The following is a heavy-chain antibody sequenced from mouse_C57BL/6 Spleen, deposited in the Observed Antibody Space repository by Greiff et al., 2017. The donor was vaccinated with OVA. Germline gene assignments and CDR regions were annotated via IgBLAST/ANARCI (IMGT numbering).Heavy chain of an antibody. CDR2: IYPGSGST. D-gene: IGHD1-2*01. J-gene: IGHJ1*03. CDR1: GYTFTSYW. V-gene: IGHV1-55*01. Sequence: QVQLQQPGAELVKPGASVKMSCKASGYTFTSYWITWVKQRPGQGLEWIGDIYPGSGSTNYNEKFKSKATLTVDTSSSTAYKQLSSLTSEDSAVYNCANQSLITTARYVDVWGTGTTVTVSS. CDR3: ANQSLITTARYVDV.